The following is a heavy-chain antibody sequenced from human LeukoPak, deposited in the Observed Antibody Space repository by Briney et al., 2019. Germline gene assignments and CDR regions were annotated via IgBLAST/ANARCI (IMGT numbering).Heavy chain of an antibody. CDR2: ISYDGSNK. CDR3: AKDGGTTVTTFFDY. V-gene: IGHV3-30*18. J-gene: IGHJ4*02. D-gene: IGHD4-17*01. Sequence: PGGSLRLSCAASGFTFSSYGMHWVRQAPGKGLEWVAVISYDGSNKYYADSVKGRFTISRDNSKNTLYLQMNSLRAEDTAVYYCAKDGGTTVTTFFDYWGQGTLVTVSS. CDR1: GFTFSSYG.